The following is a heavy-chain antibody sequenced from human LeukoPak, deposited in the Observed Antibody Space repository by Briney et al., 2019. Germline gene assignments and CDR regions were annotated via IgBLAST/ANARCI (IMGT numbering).Heavy chain of an antibody. Sequence: GGSLRLSCAASGFTFSSYAMSWVRQAPGKGLEWVSAISGSGGSTYYADSVKGRFTISRDNSKNTLCLQMNSLRAEDTAVYYCARDPSQTGEPYYYYMDVWGKGTTVTVSS. CDR1: GFTFSSYA. CDR3: ARDPSQTGEPYYYYMDV. J-gene: IGHJ6*03. V-gene: IGHV3-23*01. D-gene: IGHD7-27*01. CDR2: ISGSGGST.